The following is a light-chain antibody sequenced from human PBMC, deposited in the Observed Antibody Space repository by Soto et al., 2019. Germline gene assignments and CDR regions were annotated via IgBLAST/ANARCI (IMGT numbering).Light chain of an antibody. Sequence: QSALTQPASVSGSPGQSSTISCTGTRTDGGGYDYVSWYQHHPGKAPKLLFSDVSNRPSGVSCRFSGSKSGNTASLTISGLQAEDEADYYCNSYSGGTTLYLFGPVTKLTVL. V-gene: IGLV2-14*03. CDR2: DVS. J-gene: IGLJ1*01. CDR3: NSYSGGTTLYL. CDR1: RTDGGGYDY.